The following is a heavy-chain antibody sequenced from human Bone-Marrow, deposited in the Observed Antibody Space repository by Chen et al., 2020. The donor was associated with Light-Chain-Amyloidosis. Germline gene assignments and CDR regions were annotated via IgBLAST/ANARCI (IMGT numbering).Heavy chain of an antibody. J-gene: IGHJ4*02. V-gene: IGHV3-15*01. Sequence: EVNLVESVGGLVKPGGSLRLSCAASGFTFSGAWMSWVRQAPGKGLEWLGRIKSDADGGTTDYAAPVQGRFSISRDDSKKTLYLQMSSLKIEDTAMYYCTTDGRTDYWGQGTLVTVSS. CDR1: GFTFSGAW. CDR2: IKSDADGGTT. CDR3: TTDGRTDY.